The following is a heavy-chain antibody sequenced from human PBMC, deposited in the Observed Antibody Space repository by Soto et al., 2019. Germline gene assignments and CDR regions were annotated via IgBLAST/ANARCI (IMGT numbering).Heavy chain of an antibody. Sequence: PGGSLRLSCAVSGFTFDGNAMNWVRQVPGKGLEWVSGISWNSATLAYADSVKGRFIVSRDNAKNILYLQMNSLRAEDAALYYCAKDVGSYYYDTSAYLYDYWGQGTLVTVSS. CDR3: AKDVGSYYYDTSAYLYDY. D-gene: IGHD3-22*01. V-gene: IGHV3-9*01. CDR2: ISWNSATL. J-gene: IGHJ4*02. CDR1: GFTFDGNA.